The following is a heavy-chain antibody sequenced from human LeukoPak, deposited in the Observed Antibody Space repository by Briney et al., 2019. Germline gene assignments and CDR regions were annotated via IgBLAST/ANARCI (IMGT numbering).Heavy chain of an antibody. CDR1: GFTFSSYS. Sequence: PGGSLRLSCAASGFTFSSYSMNWVRQAPGKGLEWVSSISSSSSYIYYADSVKGRFTISRDNAKNSLYLQMNSLRAEDTAVYYCARERGYSGYDKGGFDYWGQGTLVTVSS. J-gene: IGHJ4*02. D-gene: IGHD5-12*01. CDR2: ISSSSSYI. V-gene: IGHV3-21*01. CDR3: ARERGYSGYDKGGFDY.